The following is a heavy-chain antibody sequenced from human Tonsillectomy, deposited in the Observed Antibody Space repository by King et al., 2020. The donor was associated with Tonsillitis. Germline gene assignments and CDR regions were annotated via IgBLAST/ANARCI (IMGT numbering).Heavy chain of an antibody. CDR1: GFTFSSYS. V-gene: IGHV3-21*01. D-gene: IGHD2-15*01. CDR2: ISSSSSYI. J-gene: IGHJ6*02. Sequence: QLVQSGGGLVKPGGFLRLSCAASGFTFSSYSMNWVRQSPGKGLEWVSSISSSSSYIYYADSVKGRFAISRDNAKHSLYLQMNSLRAEDTAVYYCARDCSGGSCYPYYYGMDVWGQGTTVTVSS. CDR3: ARDCSGGSCYPYYYGMDV.